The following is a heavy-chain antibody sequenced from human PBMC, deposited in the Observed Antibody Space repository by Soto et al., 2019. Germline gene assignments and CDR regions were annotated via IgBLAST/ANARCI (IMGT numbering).Heavy chain of an antibody. J-gene: IGHJ4*02. D-gene: IGHD2-15*01. CDR1: GFAFSTYY. CDR3: ARDPFLQFYSIDF. V-gene: IGHV1-3*01. CDR2: ISGYNGNT. Sequence: QVQLVQSWAEVKKTGASVKLSCQASGFAFSTYYFHWVRQAPGQGLEWMGWISGYNGNTKYAEIFQARLTITSDAAASTVYMELYGLRSEDTAVYFCARDPFLQFYSIDFWGQGTLVTVSA.